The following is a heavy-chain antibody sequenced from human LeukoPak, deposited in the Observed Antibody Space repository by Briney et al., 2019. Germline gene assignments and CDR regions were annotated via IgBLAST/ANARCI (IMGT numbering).Heavy chain of an antibody. D-gene: IGHD6-19*01. J-gene: IGHJ4*02. CDR1: GFTFSSYE. CDR2: ISSSGSTI. V-gene: IGHV3-48*03. Sequence: PGGSLRLSCAASGFTFSSYEMNWVRQAPGKGLEWVSYISSSGSTIYYADSVKGRFTISRDNAKNSLYLQMNSLRAEDTAVYYCASSASSGWYDYWGQGTLVAVSS. CDR3: ASSASSGWYDY.